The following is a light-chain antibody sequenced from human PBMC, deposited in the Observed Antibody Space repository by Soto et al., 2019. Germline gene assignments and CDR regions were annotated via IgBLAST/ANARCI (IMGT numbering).Light chain of an antibody. CDR1: QGINNY. V-gene: IGKV1-9*01. CDR2: AAS. Sequence: DIQLTQSPSFLSASVGDRVTITCRASQGINNYLGWYQQKPGKVPKLLIYAASTLQSGVPSRFSGSGSGTEFTLTISSLQPEDFATYYCQQLNSYPITFGPGTKVDI. J-gene: IGKJ3*01. CDR3: QQLNSYPIT.